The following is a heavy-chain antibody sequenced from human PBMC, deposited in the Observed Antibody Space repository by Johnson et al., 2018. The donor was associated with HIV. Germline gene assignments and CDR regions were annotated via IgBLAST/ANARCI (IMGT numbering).Heavy chain of an antibody. V-gene: IGHV3-43D*04. CDR2: ISWDGGST. Sequence: VQLVESGGVVVQPGGSLRLSCAASGFTFDDYAMHWVRQAPGKGLEWVSLISWDGGSTYYADSVKGRFTISRDNSKNTLYLQTNSLRAEDTAVFYCARDRYYGLAWGWAFDIWGQGTMVTVSS. D-gene: IGHD3-16*01. CDR1: GFTFDDYA. CDR3: ARDRYYGLAWGWAFDI. J-gene: IGHJ3*02.